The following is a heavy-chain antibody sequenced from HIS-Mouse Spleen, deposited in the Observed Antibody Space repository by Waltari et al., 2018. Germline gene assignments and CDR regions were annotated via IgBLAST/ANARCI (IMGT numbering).Heavy chain of an antibody. V-gene: IGHV3-30-3*01. D-gene: IGHD2-2*01. CDR1: GFTFSSYA. Sequence: QVQLVESGGGVVQPGRSLRLSCAASGFTFSSYAMHWVRQAPGKGLEWVAVISYDGSNKYSSESVRGRFTISGDSSRNPLYLQMNSLRAEATAVYYCARDPNYCSSTSCYPAFWGQGTLVTVSS. J-gene: IGHJ4*02. CDR2: ISYDGSNK. CDR3: ARDPNYCSSTSCYPAF.